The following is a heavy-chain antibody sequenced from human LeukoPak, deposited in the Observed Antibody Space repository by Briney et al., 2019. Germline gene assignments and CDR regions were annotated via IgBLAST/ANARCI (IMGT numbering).Heavy chain of an antibody. V-gene: IGHV3-7*01. J-gene: IGHJ4*02. CDR3: ARRFNAGADVDFFDY. CDR1: GFTFSSYW. Sequence: GGSLRLSCAASGFTFSSYWMSWVRQAPGKGLEWVANIKQDGSEKYYVDSVKGRFTISRDNAKNSLYLQMNSLRAEDTAVYYCARRFNAGADVDFFDYWGQGTLVTVSS. D-gene: IGHD1-26*01. CDR2: IKQDGSEK.